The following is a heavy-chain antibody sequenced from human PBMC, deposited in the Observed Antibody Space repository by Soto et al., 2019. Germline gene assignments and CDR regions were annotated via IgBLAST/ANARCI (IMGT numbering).Heavy chain of an antibody. D-gene: IGHD6-13*01. CDR1: DGSISSGGYY. CDR3: ARYGIAAAGTGLDV. V-gene: IGHV4-31*03. J-gene: IGHJ6*02. Sequence: SETLSLTCTVSDGSISSGGYYWSWIRQHPGKGLEWIGYIYYSGSTYYNPSLKSRVTISVDTSKNQFSLKLSSVTAADTAVYYCARYGIAAAGTGLDVWGQGTTVTVSS. CDR2: IYYSGST.